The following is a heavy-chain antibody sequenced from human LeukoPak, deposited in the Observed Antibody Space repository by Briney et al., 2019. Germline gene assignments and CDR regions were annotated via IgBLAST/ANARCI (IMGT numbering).Heavy chain of an antibody. CDR1: GYTFTSYD. V-gene: IGHV1-8*03. CDR2: MNPNSGNT. D-gene: IGHD1-26*01. CDR3: ARGLVGAVFDY. J-gene: IGHJ4*02. Sequence: ASVKVSCKASGYTFTSYDINWVRQATGQGLEWMGWMNPNSGNTGYAQKFQGRVTITRNTSINTAYMELSSLRSEDTAVYFCARGLVGAVFDYWGQGTLVTVSS.